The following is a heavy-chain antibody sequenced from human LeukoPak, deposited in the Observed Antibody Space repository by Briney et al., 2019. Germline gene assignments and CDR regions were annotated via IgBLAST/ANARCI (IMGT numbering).Heavy chain of an antibody. CDR2: IYSGAGT. CDR3: ARRRDGYNGAFDI. D-gene: IGHD5-24*01. V-gene: IGHV3-53*01. CDR1: GFTVSSNY. Sequence: PGGSLRLSCADSGFTVSSNYMSWVRQAPGKGLEWVSIIYSGAGTYYADSAKGRFTISRDNSKNTLFLQMNSLRAEDTAVYYCARRRDGYNGAFDIWGQGTMVTVSS. J-gene: IGHJ3*02.